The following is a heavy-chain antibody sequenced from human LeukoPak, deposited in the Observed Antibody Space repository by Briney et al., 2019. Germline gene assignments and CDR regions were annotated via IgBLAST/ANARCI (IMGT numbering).Heavy chain of an antibody. V-gene: IGHV3-48*02. D-gene: IGHD3-9*01. CDR3: TRDHDWAFDL. J-gene: IGHJ4*02. Sequence: GGSLRLSCEGSGFPFGSYVMSWVRQAPGKGLEWIAYINHNAEMIFYPDFVKGRFTISRDNPKKSLYLQMNALRYEDTAIYYCTRDHDWAFDLWGQGTLVTVSS. CDR2: INHNAEMI. CDR1: GFPFGSYV.